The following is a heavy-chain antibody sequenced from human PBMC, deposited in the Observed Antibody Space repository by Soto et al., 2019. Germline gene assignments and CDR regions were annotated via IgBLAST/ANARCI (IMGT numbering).Heavy chain of an antibody. CDR3: AKDRGVIVKAGDAFDV. CDR2: ISDSGDST. J-gene: IGHJ3*01. V-gene: IGHV3-23*01. CDR1: GFTLSMSA. D-gene: IGHD3-16*02. Sequence: PGGSLRLSCASSGFTLSMSAVSWVRQAPGKGLEWVSYISDSGDSTYYADSVKGRFTFSRDRSKNTVSLQMDSLRAEDTAVYYCAKDRGVIVKAGDAFDVWGQGTKVTVSS.